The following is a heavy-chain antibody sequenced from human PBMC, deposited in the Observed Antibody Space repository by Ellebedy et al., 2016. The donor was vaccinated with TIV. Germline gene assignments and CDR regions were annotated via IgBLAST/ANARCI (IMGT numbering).Heavy chain of an antibody. CDR2: IYPGDSET. J-gene: IGHJ4*02. D-gene: IGHD6-13*01. Sequence: GESLKISCKASGYNFNNYWIGWVRQKPGKGLEWMGMIYPGDSETRYSPSFQGQVIISADKSITTTYLQWSRLKASDTALYFCLGIIAAAGNFDSWGQGTRVTVSS. CDR1: GYNFNNYW. V-gene: IGHV5-51*01. CDR3: LGIIAAAGNFDS.